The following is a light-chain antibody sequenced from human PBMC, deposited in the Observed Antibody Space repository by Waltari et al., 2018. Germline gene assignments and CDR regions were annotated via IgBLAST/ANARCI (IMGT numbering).Light chain of an antibody. CDR2: AAS. CDR3: QQTYTTPTWT. CDR1: QTISKY. J-gene: IGKJ1*01. V-gene: IGKV1-39*01. Sequence: DIQMTQSPLSLSASVGDSVTITCRARQTISKYLNWYQQKPGKAPKPLIHAASRLQSGVPSRFSGSGSETEFTLTINGIQLEDFAIYYCQQTYTTPTWTFGQGTRVEIK.